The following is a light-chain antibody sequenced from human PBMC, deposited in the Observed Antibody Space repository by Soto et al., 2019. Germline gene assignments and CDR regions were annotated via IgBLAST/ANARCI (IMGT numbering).Light chain of an antibody. J-gene: IGLJ1*01. CDR3: CSYAGRYTYV. CDR1: SSDVGGYNY. V-gene: IGLV2-11*01. Sequence: VLTQPRSVSGSPGQSVTISCTGASSDVGGYNYVSWYQQHPGKAPKLMVYDVSKRPSGVPDRFSGSKSGNTASLTISGLQTEDESDYYCCSYAGRYTYVFGTGTKVTVL. CDR2: DVS.